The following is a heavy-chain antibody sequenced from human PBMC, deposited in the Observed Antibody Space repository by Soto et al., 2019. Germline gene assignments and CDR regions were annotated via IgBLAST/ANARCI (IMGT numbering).Heavy chain of an antibody. CDR2: INPSGGST. CDR3: ASIAVAGTTPHDY. V-gene: IGHV1-46*03. J-gene: IGHJ4*02. D-gene: IGHD6-19*01. Sequence: QVQLVQSGAEVKKPGASVKVSCKASGYTFTSYYMHWVRQAPGQGLEWMGIINPSGGSTSYAQKFQGRVTMTRETSTSTVYMELSSLRSEDTAVYYCASIAVAGTTPHDYWGQGTLVTVSS. CDR1: GYTFTSYY.